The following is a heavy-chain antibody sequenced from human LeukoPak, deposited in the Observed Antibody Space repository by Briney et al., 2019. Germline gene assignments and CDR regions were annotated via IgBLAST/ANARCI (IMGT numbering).Heavy chain of an antibody. D-gene: IGHD6-19*01. CDR3: ARASVIAVAGTPEDY. V-gene: IGHV1-18*01. CDR2: ISAYNGNT. Sequence: ASVEVSCKASGYTFTSYGISWVRQAPGQGLEWMGWISAYNGNTNYAQKLQGRVTVTTDTSTSTAYMELRSLRSDDTAVYYCARASVIAVAGTPEDYWGQGTLVTVSS. CDR1: GYTFTSYG. J-gene: IGHJ4*02.